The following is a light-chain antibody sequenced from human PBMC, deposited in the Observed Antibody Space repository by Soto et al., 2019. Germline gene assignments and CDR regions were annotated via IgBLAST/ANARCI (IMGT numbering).Light chain of an antibody. CDR2: GAS. J-gene: IGKJ1*01. CDR1: QRVSSN. CDR3: QQYNNWPRT. Sequence: EIVMTQSPATLSVSPGERATLSCRASQRVSSNLAWYQQKPGQALRLLIYGASTRATGIPARFSGSGSGTEFTLTISSLQSEDFAVYYCQQYNNWPRTFGKGTKVEIK. V-gene: IGKV3-15*01.